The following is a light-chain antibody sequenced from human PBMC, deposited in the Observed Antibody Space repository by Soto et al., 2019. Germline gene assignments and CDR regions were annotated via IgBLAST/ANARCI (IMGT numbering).Light chain of an antibody. CDR3: QQYNNWPPLT. V-gene: IGKV3-15*01. Sequence: EIVMTQSPATLSVSPGERATLSCRASQSLSRNLAWYQQKPGQAPRLLIYSASARATDTPARFSGSGSGTKFTLTISSLQSEDFAVNYCQQYNNWPPLTFGGGTKVEIK. CDR1: QSLSRN. CDR2: SAS. J-gene: IGKJ4*01.